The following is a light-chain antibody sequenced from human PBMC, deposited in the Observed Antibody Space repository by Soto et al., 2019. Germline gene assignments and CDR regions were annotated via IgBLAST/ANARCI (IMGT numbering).Light chain of an antibody. CDR1: QSVGRSY. V-gene: IGKV3-20*01. CDR2: GTS. J-gene: IGKJ1*01. CDR3: QQYGTSPRA. Sequence: EIVLRQSPGTLSLSPGERATLSCGASQSVGRSYLAWYQQKPAQAPRLLIYGTSNRATGTPDRFSGSGSGTDFTLTISRLEPEDFAVYYCQQYGTSPRAFGPGTKVDI.